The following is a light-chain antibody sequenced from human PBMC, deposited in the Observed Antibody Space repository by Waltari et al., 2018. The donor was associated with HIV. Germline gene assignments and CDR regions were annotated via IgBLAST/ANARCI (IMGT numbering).Light chain of an antibody. CDR3: QQSTSYWT. J-gene: IGKJ1*01. Sequence: DIQMTQSPSTLSASVGDRVTIPCRASQSIGSWLAWYQQKPGKAQKVLIYKASNLESGVPPRFSGSGSGTEFTLTITNLQPEDFATYYCQQSTSYWTFGQGTKVEMK. V-gene: IGKV1-5*03. CDR1: QSIGSW. CDR2: KAS.